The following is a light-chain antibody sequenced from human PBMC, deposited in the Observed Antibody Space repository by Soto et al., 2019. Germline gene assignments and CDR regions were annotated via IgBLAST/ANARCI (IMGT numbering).Light chain of an antibody. CDR3: QQYGSSPS. CDR2: DAY. CDR1: QSVSNSY. J-gene: IGKJ4*01. Sequence: IVFTRSPATLSLSPGERATLSCRASQSVSNSYLAWYQQKPGLAPRLLIDDAYIRAAGISDRFSGSGSGTDFILTISRLEPEDFALYCCQQYGSSPSFGGGTKVDIK. V-gene: IGKV3D-20*01.